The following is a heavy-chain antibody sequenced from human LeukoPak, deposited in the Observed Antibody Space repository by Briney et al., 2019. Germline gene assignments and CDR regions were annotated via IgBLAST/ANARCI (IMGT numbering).Heavy chain of an antibody. Sequence: GGSVTLSCTASGYTFSDYYMRWVRQAPGKGLEWVAYISSSGGTIYYADYVKGRFTISRDNSKNSLYLEMNSLRAEDTAVYYCAAEAIPPLSFSFNGADLYYFDYWGQGTLVTVSS. CDR3: AAEAIPPLSFSFNGADLYYFDY. CDR2: ISSSGGTI. J-gene: IGHJ4*02. V-gene: IGHV3-11*01. CDR1: GYTFSDYY. D-gene: IGHD2/OR15-2a*01.